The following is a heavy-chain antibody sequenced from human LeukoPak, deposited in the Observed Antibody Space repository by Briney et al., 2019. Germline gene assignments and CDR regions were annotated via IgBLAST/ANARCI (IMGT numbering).Heavy chain of an antibody. CDR2: ISHDGDNT. V-gene: IGHV3-30-3*01. CDR3: ASNCGGDCY. D-gene: IGHD2-21*01. Sequence: GGSLRLSCEASGFAFGSYAMHWVRQAPGRGLEWVAVISHDGDNTNSGDSVKGRFTIPRDNSKNTLYLQMNSLRVEDTAMYYCASNCGGDCYWGKGTTVTVSS. J-gene: IGHJ6*04. CDR1: GFAFGSYA.